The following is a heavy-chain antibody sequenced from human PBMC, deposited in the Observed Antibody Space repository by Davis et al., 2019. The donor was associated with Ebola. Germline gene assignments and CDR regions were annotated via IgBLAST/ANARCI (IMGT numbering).Heavy chain of an antibody. V-gene: IGHV1-8*02. CDR1: GYTFTSYG. Sequence: ASVKVSCKASGYTFTSYGISWVGQATGQGLEWMGWMNSNSGNTGYAQKFQGRVTMTRNTSISTAYMELSSLTSEDTAVYYCARGRTSRNWFDPWGQGTLVTVSS. J-gene: IGHJ5*02. CDR2: MNSNSGNT. CDR3: ARGRTSRNWFDP.